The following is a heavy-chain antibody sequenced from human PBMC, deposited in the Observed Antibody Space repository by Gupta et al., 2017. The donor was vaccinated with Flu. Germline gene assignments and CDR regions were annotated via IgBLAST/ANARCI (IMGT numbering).Heavy chain of an antibody. V-gene: IGHV3-21*01. CDR3: AVASALDRGRHAGVKI. D-gene: IGHD2-8*01. J-gene: IGHJ3*02. Sequence: YSLPWVRQDPGKGLEWVSSMDSSGTYTSYADSWMCRFTISRDNAKSSRFLQMNSPRADATAVYYCAVASALDRGRHAGVKILGQVTMVTVSS. CDR2: MDSSGTYT. CDR1: YS.